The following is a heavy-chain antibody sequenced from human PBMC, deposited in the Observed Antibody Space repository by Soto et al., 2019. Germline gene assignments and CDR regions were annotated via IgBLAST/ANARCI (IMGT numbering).Heavy chain of an antibody. CDR3: AIDRWDAYGAY. J-gene: IGHJ4*02. CDR1: GFSFSVYA. Sequence: EVQLLESGGGLVQPGGSLRLSCAASGFSFSVYAMTWVRQAPGRGLDWVSYISDNGGRTYYADSVKGRFTISRDNSNNTVHLQMNSLRAEDSAVYYCAIDRWDAYGAYWGQGTLVTVSS. V-gene: IGHV3-23*01. CDR2: ISDNGGRT. D-gene: IGHD4-17*01.